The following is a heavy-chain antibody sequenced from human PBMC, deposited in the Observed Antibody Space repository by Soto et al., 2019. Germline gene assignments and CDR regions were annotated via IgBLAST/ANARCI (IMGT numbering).Heavy chain of an antibody. D-gene: IGHD2-2*01. Sequence: GASVKVSCKASGGTFSSYAISWVRQAPGQGLGWMGGIIPIFGTANYAQKFQGRVTITADESTSTAYMELSSLRSEDTAVYYCARGSDIVVVPAALAYNWFDPWGQGTLVTVSS. CDR3: ARGSDIVVVPAALAYNWFDP. J-gene: IGHJ5*02. CDR2: IIPIFGTA. CDR1: GGTFSSYA. V-gene: IGHV1-69*13.